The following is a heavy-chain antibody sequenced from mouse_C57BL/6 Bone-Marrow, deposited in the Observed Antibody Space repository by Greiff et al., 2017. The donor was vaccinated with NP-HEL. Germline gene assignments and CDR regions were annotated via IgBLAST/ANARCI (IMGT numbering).Heavy chain of an antibody. V-gene: IGHV1-81*01. Sequence: VQLQQPGAELVKPGASVKLSCKASGYTFTSYGISWVKQRTGQGLEWIGEIYPRSGNTYYNEKFKGKATLTADKSSSTAYMELRSLTSEDSAVYFCARSGGYDPFAYWGQGTLVTVSA. CDR1: GYTFTSYG. CDR2: IYPRSGNT. CDR3: ARSGGYDPFAY. D-gene: IGHD2-2*01. J-gene: IGHJ3*01.